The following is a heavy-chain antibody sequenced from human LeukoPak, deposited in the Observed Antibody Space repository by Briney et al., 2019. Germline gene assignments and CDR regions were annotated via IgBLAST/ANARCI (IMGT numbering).Heavy chain of an antibody. CDR1: GGSINNYY. CDR3: AMEYYYDSSGIRASFDI. V-gene: IGHV4-59*01. Sequence: KPSETLSLTCTVSGGSINNYYWSWIRQPPGKGLEWIGYIYYSGSTNYNPSLRSRVTISVDTSKNQFSLKLSSVTAADTAVYYCAMEYYYDSSGIRASFDIWGQGTMVTVSS. D-gene: IGHD3-22*01. CDR2: IYYSGST. J-gene: IGHJ3*02.